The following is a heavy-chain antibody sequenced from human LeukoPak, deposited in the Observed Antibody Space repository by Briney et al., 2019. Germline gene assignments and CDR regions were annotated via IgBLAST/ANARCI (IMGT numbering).Heavy chain of an antibody. V-gene: IGHV3-30*04. CDR1: GFTFSSYA. D-gene: IGHD4-17*01. CDR2: ISYDGSNK. J-gene: IGHJ5*02. Sequence: GGSLRLSCAASGFTFSSYAMHWVRQAPGKGLEWVAVISYDGSNKYYADSVKGRFTISRDNSKNTLYLQMNSLRAEDTAVYYCARVCSGTVTTCGHGPWGQGTLVTVSS. CDR3: ARVCSGTVTTCGHGP.